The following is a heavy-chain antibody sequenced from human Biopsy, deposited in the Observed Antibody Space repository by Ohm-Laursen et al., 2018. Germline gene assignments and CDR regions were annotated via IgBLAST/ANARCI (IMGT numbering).Heavy chain of an antibody. Sequence: SLRLSCAASGFTFSRHGMHWVRQAPGKGLEWVAVIWSAGNNKYYADSVKGRFTISRDTSRNTLYMQMNSLRVEDTALYYCARDAEEFDSSGPRFDYWGQGTLVTVSS. CDR3: ARDAEEFDSSGPRFDY. CDR1: GFTFSRHG. V-gene: IGHV3-33*01. J-gene: IGHJ4*02. CDR2: IWSAGNNK. D-gene: IGHD3-22*01.